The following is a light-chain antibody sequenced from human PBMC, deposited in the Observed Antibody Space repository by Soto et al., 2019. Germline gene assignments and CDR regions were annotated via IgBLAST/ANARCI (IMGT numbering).Light chain of an antibody. CDR3: QQSYSTLWT. CDR2: AAS. CDR1: QTISSY. V-gene: IGKV1-39*01. J-gene: IGKJ1*01. Sequence: IEVTQSPSSLAASLGDRFTITCRASQTISSYLNWYQQKPGKAPKLLICAASSLQSGVPSRFSGSGSGTDFTLTISSLQPEDFATYYCQQSYSTLWTFGQGTKVDIK.